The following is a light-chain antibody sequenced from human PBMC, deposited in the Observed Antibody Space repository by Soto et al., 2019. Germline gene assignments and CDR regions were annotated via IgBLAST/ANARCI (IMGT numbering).Light chain of an antibody. CDR3: SSYRSGATPHVI. J-gene: IGLJ2*01. CDR1: STDFVSYSR. Sequence: QSERKKPASGYRVPGQALCIPYKGTSTDFVSYSRVAWYQQHPGKPPKLMSYDVTNRPSGVSDRFSGSKSGSTASLTISGLQAEDEADYYCSSYRSGATPHVIFGGGTK. CDR2: DVT. V-gene: IGLV2-14*03.